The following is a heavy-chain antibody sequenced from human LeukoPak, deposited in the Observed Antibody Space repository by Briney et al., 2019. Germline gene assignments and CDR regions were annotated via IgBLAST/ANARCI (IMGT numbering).Heavy chain of an antibody. J-gene: IGHJ6*02. CDR1: GFTFSSYA. CDR3: ASLYGSGSSRYYGMDV. Sequence: QPGGSLRLSCAASGFTFSSYAMHWVRQAPGKGLEWVAVISYDGSNKYYADSVKGRFTNSRDNSKNTLYLQMNSLRAEDTAVYYCASLYGSGSSRYYGMDVWGQGTTVTVSS. CDR2: ISYDGSNK. D-gene: IGHD3-10*01. V-gene: IGHV3-30-3*01.